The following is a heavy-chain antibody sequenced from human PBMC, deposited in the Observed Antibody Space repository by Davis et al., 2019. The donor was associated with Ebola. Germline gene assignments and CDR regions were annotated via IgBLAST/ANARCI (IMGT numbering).Heavy chain of an antibody. CDR1: GGTFSSYA. CDR2: ISAYNGNT. Sequence: AASVKVSCKASGGTFSSYAISWVRQAPGQGLEWMGWISAYNGNTNYAQKLQGRVTMTTDTSTSTAYMELRSLRSDDTAVYYCASTQTSWAFDYWGQGTLVTVSS. V-gene: IGHV1-18*01. J-gene: IGHJ4*02. D-gene: IGHD1-26*01. CDR3: ASTQTSWAFDY.